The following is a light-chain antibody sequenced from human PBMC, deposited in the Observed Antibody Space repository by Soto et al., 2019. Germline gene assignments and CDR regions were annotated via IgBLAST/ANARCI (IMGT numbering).Light chain of an antibody. CDR2: GAS. Sequence: EIVLTQSPDILSLSPGESATLSCRASQSVSSNYLAWYQQKPGRAPRLLIYGASNRATGILDRFSGSVSGTDFTLSISSLEPEDFAVFYCQQYSDSITFGQGTRLEIE. CDR1: QSVSSNY. V-gene: IGKV3-20*01. CDR3: QQYSDSIT. J-gene: IGKJ5*01.